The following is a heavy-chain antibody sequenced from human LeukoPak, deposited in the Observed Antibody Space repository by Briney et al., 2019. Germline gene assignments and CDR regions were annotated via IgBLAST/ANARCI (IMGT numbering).Heavy chain of an antibody. Sequence: GGSLRLSCAASGFTFSSYSMNWVRQAPGKGLEWVSSISSSSSYIYYADSVKGRFTISRDNAKNSLYLQMNSLRAEDTAVYYCARHYDYVWGSYRLDYWGQGTLVTVSS. V-gene: IGHV3-21*01. J-gene: IGHJ4*02. D-gene: IGHD3-16*02. CDR1: GFTFSSYS. CDR3: ARHYDYVWGSYRLDY. CDR2: ISSSSSYI.